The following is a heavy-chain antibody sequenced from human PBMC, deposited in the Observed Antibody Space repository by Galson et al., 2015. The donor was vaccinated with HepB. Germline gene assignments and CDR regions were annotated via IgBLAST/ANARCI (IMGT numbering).Heavy chain of an antibody. D-gene: IGHD5-18*01. Sequence: SVKVSCKASGYTFPSYEINWVRQATGQGLEWMGCMNPNSGNTAYAQKFQGRITMTRNTSISTAYMELSSLRSEDTAVYFCAHGYTYDHGGYYYSYMDVWGNGTTVTVSS. J-gene: IGHJ6*03. V-gene: IGHV1-8*01. CDR2: MNPNSGNT. CDR3: AHGYTYDHGGYYYSYMDV. CDR1: GYTFPSYE.